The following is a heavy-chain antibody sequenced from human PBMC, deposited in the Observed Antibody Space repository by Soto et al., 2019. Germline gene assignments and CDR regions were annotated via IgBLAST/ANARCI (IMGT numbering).Heavy chain of an antibody. D-gene: IGHD2-15*01. CDR3: APLTVSLSGPYGIHV. Sequence: LSLTCSVSGYSVSSSDYYWAWIRQPPGKGLEWIGSMFYSGLTYYNPSLKSRVTLSVDTSKNHFSVRLNSVTAADTAVYYCAPLTVSLSGPYGIHVWGQGTTVTVSS. V-gene: IGHV4-39*01. CDR1: GYSVSSSDYY. CDR2: MFYSGLT. J-gene: IGHJ6*02.